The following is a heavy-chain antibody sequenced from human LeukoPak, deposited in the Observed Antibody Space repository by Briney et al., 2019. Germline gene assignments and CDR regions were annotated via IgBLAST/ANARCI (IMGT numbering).Heavy chain of an antibody. CDR2: IYYSGNYYSGST. J-gene: IGHJ5*02. D-gene: IGHD6-19*01. CDR3: AAESERWLVRT. V-gene: IGHV4-59*01. CDR1: GGSISSYY. Sequence: SETLSLTCTVSGGSISSYYWSWIRQPPGKGLEWIGYIYYSGNYYSGSTNYNPSLESRVTISIDTSKNQFSLKLSSVTAADTAVYYCAAESERWLVRTWGQGTLVTASS.